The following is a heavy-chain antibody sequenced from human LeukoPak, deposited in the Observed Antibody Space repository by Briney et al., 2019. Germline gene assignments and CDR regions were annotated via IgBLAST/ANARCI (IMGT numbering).Heavy chain of an antibody. V-gene: IGHV3-48*03. Sequence: PGGSLRLSCAASGFAFGTYEMNWVRQAPGKGLEWVSYISDSGETIYYADFVKGRFTISRDNAKNLLYLQMNSLRTEDTALYYCARDFDFDVWGQGTMATVSS. J-gene: IGHJ3*01. CDR1: GFAFGTYE. CDR3: ARDFDFDV. CDR2: ISDSGETI.